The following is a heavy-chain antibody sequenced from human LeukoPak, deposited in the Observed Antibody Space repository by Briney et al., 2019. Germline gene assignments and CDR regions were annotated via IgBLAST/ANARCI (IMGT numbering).Heavy chain of an antibody. CDR1: GFTFSSYG. J-gene: IGHJ4*02. V-gene: IGHV3-23*01. CDR2: ISGSGGST. CDR3: AKDVLVGAKPPVNFDY. Sequence: PGGSLRLSCAASGFTFSSYGMHWVHQAPGKGLEWVSAISGSGGSTYYADSVKGRFTISRDNSKNTLYLQMNSLRAEDTAVYYCAKDVLVGAKPPVNFDYWGQGTLVTVSS. D-gene: IGHD1-26*01.